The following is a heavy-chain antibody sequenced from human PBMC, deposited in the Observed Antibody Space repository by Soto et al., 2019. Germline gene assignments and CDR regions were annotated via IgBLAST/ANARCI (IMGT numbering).Heavy chain of an antibody. CDR1: CGSISSYY. CDR3: AVDLKHDPEAASGMEYFYN. D-gene: IGHD6-13*01. J-gene: IGHJ4*02. V-gene: IGHV4-4*07. Sequence: SETLSLTCTVSCGSISSYYWSWIRQPAGKGLEWIGRIYTSGSTNYNPSLKSRVTMSVDTSKNQFSLKLSSVTAADTAVYYCAVDLKHDPEAASGMEYFYNLGQGTLVTVS. CDR2: IYTSGST.